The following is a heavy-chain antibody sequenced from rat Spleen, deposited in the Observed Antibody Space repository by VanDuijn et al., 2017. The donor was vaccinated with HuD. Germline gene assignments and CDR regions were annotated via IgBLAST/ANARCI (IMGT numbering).Heavy chain of an antibody. D-gene: IGHD1-5*01. CDR1: GFTFSDYG. Sequence: EVQLVESGGGLVQPGRSMKLSCAASGFTFSDYGMVWVLQAPTRGLEWVASISTGGRSTYYRDSVKGRFTISRDNAKSTLYLQMDSLRSEDTATYYCTRGTTWFAYWGQGTLVTVSS. J-gene: IGHJ3*01. V-gene: IGHV5-25*01. CDR2: ISTGGRST. CDR3: TRGTTWFAY.